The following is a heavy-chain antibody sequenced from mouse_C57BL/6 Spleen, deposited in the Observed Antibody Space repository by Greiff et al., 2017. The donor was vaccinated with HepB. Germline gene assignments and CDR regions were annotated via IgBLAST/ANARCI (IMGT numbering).Heavy chain of an antibody. J-gene: IGHJ4*01. CDR3: GSYYAMDY. CDR1: GYAFSSSW. Sequence: VQLKESGPELVKPGASVKISCKASGYAFSSSWMNWVKQRPGKGLEWIGRIYPGDGDTNYNGKFKGKATLTADKSSSTAYMQLSSLTSEDSAVYFCGSYYAMDYWGQGTSVTVSS. CDR2: IYPGDGDT. V-gene: IGHV1-82*01.